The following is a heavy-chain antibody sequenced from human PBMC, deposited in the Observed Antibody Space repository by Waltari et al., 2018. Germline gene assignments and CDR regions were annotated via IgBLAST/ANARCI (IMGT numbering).Heavy chain of an antibody. CDR3: SKRLEI. V-gene: IGHV3-7*01. J-gene: IGHJ3*02. Sequence: EVQLVESGGGLVQPGGSLRISCEASGFSSDWMDWVRQAPGKGLQWVANINEDGGEKYYLGSVKGRFTISRDNAKKLVYLEMNSLRAEDTAIYYCSKRLEIWGRGTMVAVSS. CDR1: GFSSDW. CDR2: INEDGGEK.